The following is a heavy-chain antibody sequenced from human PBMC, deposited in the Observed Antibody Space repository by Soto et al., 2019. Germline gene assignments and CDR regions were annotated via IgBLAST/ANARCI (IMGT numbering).Heavy chain of an antibody. Sequence: QVQLVESGGGVVQPGRSLRLSCAASGFTFSSYGMHWVRQAPGKGLEWVAVIWHDGSNKYYADSVKGRFTIYRDNSKNTLYLEMNSLRAVDTAVYYCASSGGIAVAVPHDYWGQGTLVTVSS. J-gene: IGHJ4*02. V-gene: IGHV3-33*01. CDR2: IWHDGSNK. CDR3: ASSGGIAVAVPHDY. D-gene: IGHD6-19*01. CDR1: GFTFSSYG.